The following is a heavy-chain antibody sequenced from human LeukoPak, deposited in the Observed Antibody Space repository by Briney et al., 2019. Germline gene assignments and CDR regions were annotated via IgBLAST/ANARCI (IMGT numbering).Heavy chain of an antibody. CDR3: ARDLSLASTVTTGGEDFDY. J-gene: IGHJ4*02. CDR2: ISSSSSYI. V-gene: IGHV3-21*01. Sequence: GGSLRLSCAASGFTFSSYSMNWVRQAPGKGLEWVSSISSSSSYIYYADSVKGRFTNSRDNAKNSLYLQMNSLRAEDTAVYYCARDLSLASTVTTGGEDFDYWGQGTLVTVSS. CDR1: GFTFSSYS. D-gene: IGHD4-11*01.